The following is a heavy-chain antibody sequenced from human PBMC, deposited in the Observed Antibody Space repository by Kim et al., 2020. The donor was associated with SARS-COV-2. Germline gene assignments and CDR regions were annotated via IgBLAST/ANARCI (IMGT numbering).Heavy chain of an antibody. D-gene: IGHD1-1*01. CDR3: AKGNGIHYYYYGMDV. CDR1: GFTFDDYA. CDR2: ISWNSGGI. J-gene: IGHJ6*02. V-gene: IGHV3-9*01. Sequence: GGSLRLSCAASGFTFDDYAMHWVRQAPGKGLEWVSGISWNSGGIGYADSVKGRFTISXDNAKNSLXXQMNSLRAEDTALYYCAKGNGIHYYYYGMDVWGQGXTVTVSS.